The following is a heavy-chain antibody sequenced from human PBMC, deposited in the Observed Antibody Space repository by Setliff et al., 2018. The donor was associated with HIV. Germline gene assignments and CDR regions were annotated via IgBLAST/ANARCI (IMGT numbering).Heavy chain of an antibody. CDR1: GGSFSSYA. Sequence: SVKVSCKASGGSFSSYAISWVRQAPGQGLEWMGGIIPIFGTANYAQKFQGRVTTTADESTSTAYMELSSLRSEDTAVYFCSIDVIGGWLRPMPDYWGPGTLVTVSS. D-gene: IGHD5-12*01. CDR3: SIDVIGGWLRPMPDY. V-gene: IGHV1-69*13. J-gene: IGHJ4*02. CDR2: IIPIFGTA.